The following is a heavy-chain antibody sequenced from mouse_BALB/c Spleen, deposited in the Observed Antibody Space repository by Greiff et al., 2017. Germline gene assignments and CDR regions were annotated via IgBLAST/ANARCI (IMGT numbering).Heavy chain of an antibody. Sequence: DVQLVESGGGLVKPGGSLKLSCAASGFTFSSYTMSWVRQTPEKRLEWVATISSGGSYTYYPDSVKGRFTISRDNAKNTLYLQMSSLKSEDTAMYYCTRDREGYAMDYWGQGTSVTVSS. CDR1: GFTFSSYT. CDR3: TRDREGYAMDY. CDR2: ISSGGSYT. V-gene: IGHV5-6-4*01. D-gene: IGHD3-1*01. J-gene: IGHJ4*01.